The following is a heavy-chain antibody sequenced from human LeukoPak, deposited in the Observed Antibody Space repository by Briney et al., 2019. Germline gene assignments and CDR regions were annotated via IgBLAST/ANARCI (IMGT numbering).Heavy chain of an antibody. CDR1: DFSFSNYD. D-gene: IGHD6-6*01. J-gene: IGHJ6*02. Sequence: PGGSLRLSCVASDFSFSNYDMYWVRQAAGRGLEWVSALGTNGDTYYLGSVRGRSTISRENGKNSLYLQMNSLRVDDTAVYYCAREWRGIASHFHGMDVWGQGTAVTVSS. V-gene: IGHV3-13*01. CDR3: AREWRGIASHFHGMDV. CDR2: LGTNGDT.